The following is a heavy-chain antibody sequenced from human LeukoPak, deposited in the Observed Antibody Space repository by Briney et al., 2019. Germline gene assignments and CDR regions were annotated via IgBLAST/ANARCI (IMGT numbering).Heavy chain of an antibody. V-gene: IGHV3-30*03. CDR3: AREGRSTSCYVN. D-gene: IGHD2-2*01. Sequence: GGSLRLSCAASGFTFSSYGMHWVRQAPGKGLEWVALISYDGSNKYYADSVKGRFTISRDTSKNTLYLQMNSLRAEDTAVYYCAREGRSTSCYVNWGQGTLVTVSS. CDR2: ISYDGSNK. J-gene: IGHJ4*02. CDR1: GFTFSSYG.